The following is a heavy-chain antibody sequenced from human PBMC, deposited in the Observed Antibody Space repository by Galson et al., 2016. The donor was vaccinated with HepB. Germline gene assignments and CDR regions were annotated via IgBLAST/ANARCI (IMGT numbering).Heavy chain of an antibody. V-gene: IGHV3-15*07. Sequence: SLRLSCAASGLIFKNAWMNWVRQAPGKGLEWVGRLKSKADRGTTEYSAPVKGRFTISREDSQNMVYLQMNSLKTEDTAVYYCTTGWGRSLDWTSHDSWGQGTLVTVSS. CDR3: TTGWGRSLDWTSHDS. J-gene: IGHJ4*02. CDR2: LKSKADRGTT. CDR1: GLIFKNAW. D-gene: IGHD3/OR15-3a*01.